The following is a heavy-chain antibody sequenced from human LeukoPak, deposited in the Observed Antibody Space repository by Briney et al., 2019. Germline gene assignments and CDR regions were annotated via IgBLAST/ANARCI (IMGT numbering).Heavy chain of an antibody. J-gene: IGHJ4*02. CDR1: GYTFSSYG. CDR2: SSPYNGNT. V-gene: IGHV1-18*01. Sequence: ASVKVSCKTSGYTFSSYGLTWMRQAPGQGPEWLGWSSPYNGNTNYAQKFQGRVTMTTDTSTNTAYMELRSLRSDDTAVYYCARDTDHYFDYWGQGTLVTVSS. CDR3: ARDTDHYFDY. D-gene: IGHD2-8*02.